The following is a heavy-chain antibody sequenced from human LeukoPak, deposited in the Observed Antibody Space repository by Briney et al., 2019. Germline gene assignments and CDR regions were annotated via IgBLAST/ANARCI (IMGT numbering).Heavy chain of an antibody. Sequence: GGSLRLSCAASGFTFSRYAMSWVRQAPGKGLEWVSAISGSGGSTYYADSVKGRFTISRYNSKNTLYLQMNSLRAEDTAVYYCAKLPWVAGTGYFDYWGQGTLVTVSS. V-gene: IGHV3-23*01. CDR3: AKLPWVAGTGYFDY. CDR2: ISGSGGST. D-gene: IGHD6-19*01. CDR1: GFTFSRYA. J-gene: IGHJ4*02.